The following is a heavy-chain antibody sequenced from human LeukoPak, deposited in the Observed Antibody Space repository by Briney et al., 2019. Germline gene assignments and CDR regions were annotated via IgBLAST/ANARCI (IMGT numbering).Heavy chain of an antibody. CDR1: GGSFSGYY. CDR2: INHSGST. D-gene: IGHD5-24*01. Sequence: SETLSLTCAVYGGSFSGYYWSWIRQPPGKGLEWIGEINHSGSTNYNPSLKSRVTISVDTSKNQFSLKLSPVTAADTAVYYCARVPRRWLQFGWFDPRGQGTLVTVSS. CDR3: ARVPRRWLQFGWFDP. J-gene: IGHJ5*02. V-gene: IGHV4-34*01.